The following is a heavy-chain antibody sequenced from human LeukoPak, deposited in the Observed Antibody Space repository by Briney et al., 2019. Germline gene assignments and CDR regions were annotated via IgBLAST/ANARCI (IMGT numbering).Heavy chain of an antibody. V-gene: IGHV3-23*01. J-gene: IGHJ3*02. CDR1: GFTFSSYA. CDR3: AKEYYYDSSGPYAFDI. D-gene: IGHD3-22*01. CDR2: ISASGSST. Sequence: GESLRLSCAASGFTFSSYAMSWVRQAPGKGLEWVSGISASGSSTYYADSVKGRFTISRDSSKNTLYLQTNSLRAEDTAVYYCAKEYYYDSSGPYAFDIWGQGTMVTVSS.